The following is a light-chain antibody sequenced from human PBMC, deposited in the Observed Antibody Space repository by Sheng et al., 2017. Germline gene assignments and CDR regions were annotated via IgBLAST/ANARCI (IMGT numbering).Light chain of an antibody. CDR3: QAWDSSTAEV. CDR1: QLGNKF. J-gene: IGLJ2*01. Sequence: SYELTQPPSVSVSPGQTATITCSGDQLGNKFTCWYQQKPGHSPVLLIYQDDQRPSGIPERFSGSNSGNTATLTISGTQAMDEADYYCQAWDSSTAEVFGGGPKLTVL. V-gene: IGLV3-1*01. CDR2: QDD.